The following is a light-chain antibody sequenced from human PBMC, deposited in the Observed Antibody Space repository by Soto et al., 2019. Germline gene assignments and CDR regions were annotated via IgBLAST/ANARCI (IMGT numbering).Light chain of an antibody. V-gene: IGLV2-14*01. CDR2: EVT. CDR1: TSDIGTYNF. Sequence: LTQPGSVSGSPGQSVTISCTGTTSDIGTYNFVSWYQQHPGKAPKLMIYEVTNRPSGVSNRFSGSKSGNTASLTISGLPAEDEAAYYCSSYSGSNALVVFGTGTKVPVL. J-gene: IGLJ1*01. CDR3: SSYSGSNALVV.